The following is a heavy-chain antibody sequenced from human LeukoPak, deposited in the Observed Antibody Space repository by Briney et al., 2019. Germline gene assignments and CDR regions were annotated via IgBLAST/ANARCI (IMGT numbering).Heavy chain of an antibody. CDR2: ISSSRSSYI. Sequence: GGSLRLSCAASGFTFSNYNMNWVRQAPGKGLEWVSTISSSRSSYIYYADSVKGRFTISRGNAKNSLYLQMNSLRAEDTAVYYCARDPPSFRYWGQGTLVTVSA. CDR1: GFTFSNYN. J-gene: IGHJ1*01. V-gene: IGHV3-21*01. CDR3: ARDPPSFRY.